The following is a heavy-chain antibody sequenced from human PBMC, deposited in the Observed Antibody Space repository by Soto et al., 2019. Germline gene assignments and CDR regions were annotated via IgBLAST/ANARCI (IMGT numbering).Heavy chain of an antibody. D-gene: IGHD6-13*01. Sequence: GASVKVSCKASGFTFTSSAVQWVRQARGQRLEWIGWIVVGSGNTNYAQKFQERVTITRDMSTSTAYMELSSLRSEDTAVYYCAAVGSSSWYDGFLRWFDPWGQGTLVTVSS. CDR2: IVVGSGNT. CDR3: AAVGSSSWYDGFLRWFDP. CDR1: GFTFTSSA. V-gene: IGHV1-58*01. J-gene: IGHJ5*02.